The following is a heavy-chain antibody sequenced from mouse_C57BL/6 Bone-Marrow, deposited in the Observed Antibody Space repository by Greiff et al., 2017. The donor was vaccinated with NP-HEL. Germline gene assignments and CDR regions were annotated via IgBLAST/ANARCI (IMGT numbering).Heavy chain of an antibody. Sequence: QVTLKESGPGILQPSQTLSLTCSFSGFSLSTFGMGVGWLRQPSGKGLVWLAHIWWDDAKYYNPALKSRRIISKDTSKNPVVLKIAHVDTADTATYYCARRATITTEWYFDVWGTGTTVTVSS. CDR2: IWWDDAK. V-gene: IGHV8-8*01. CDR1: GFSLSTFGMG. J-gene: IGHJ1*03. CDR3: ARRATITTEWYFDV. D-gene: IGHD1-1*01.